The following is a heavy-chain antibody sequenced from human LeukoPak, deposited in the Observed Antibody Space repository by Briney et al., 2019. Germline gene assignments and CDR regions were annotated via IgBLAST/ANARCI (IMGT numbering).Heavy chain of an antibody. D-gene: IGHD4-17*01. CDR2: ISVASNT. V-gene: IGHV3-23*01. CDR1: GLAFSSYA. Sequence: GGSLRLSCAASGLAFSSYAMSWVRQAPGKGLEWVSTISVASNTFYADSVKGRFTISRDNSQNTLYLQMNSLRAEDTAVYYCARDYADYVGYFFFDYWGQGTLVTVSS. CDR3: ARDYADYVGYFFFDY. J-gene: IGHJ4*02.